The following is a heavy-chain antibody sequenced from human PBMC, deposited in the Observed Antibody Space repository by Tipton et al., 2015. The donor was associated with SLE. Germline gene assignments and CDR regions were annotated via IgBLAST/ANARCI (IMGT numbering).Heavy chain of an antibody. D-gene: IGHD3-3*01. CDR2: IYSGGST. Sequence: GSLRLFCAASGFTVSSNYMSWVRQAPGKGLAWVLVIYSGGSTYYADSVKGRVTISRDNSKNTLYLQMNSLRAEDTAVYYCAKDKGERVEWSLYYFDYWVQGTLVTVSS. CDR1: GFTVSSNY. CDR3: AKDKGERVEWSLYYFDY. J-gene: IGHJ4*02. V-gene: IGHV3-53*05.